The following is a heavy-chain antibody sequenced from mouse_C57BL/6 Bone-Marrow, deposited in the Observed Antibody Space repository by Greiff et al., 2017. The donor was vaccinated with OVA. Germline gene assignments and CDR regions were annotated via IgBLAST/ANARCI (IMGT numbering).Heavy chain of an antibody. CDR2: ISDGGSYT. V-gene: IGHV5-4*01. Sequence: EVKLMESGGGLVKPGGSLKLSCAASGFTFSSYAMSWVRQTPEKRLEWVATISDGGSYTYSPDNVKGRCTISRDNAKNNLYLQMSHLKSEDTAMYYCARDRNYNSNSFAYWGQGTLVTVSA. D-gene: IGHD2-5*01. CDR1: GFTFSSYA. J-gene: IGHJ3*01. CDR3: ARDRNYNSNSFAY.